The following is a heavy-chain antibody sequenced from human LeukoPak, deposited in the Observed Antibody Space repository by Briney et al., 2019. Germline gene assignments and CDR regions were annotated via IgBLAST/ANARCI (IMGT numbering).Heavy chain of an antibody. Sequence: PSETLSLTCTVSGGSISSSSYYWGWIRQPPGKGLEWIGSIYYSGSTNYNPSLKSRVTISVDTSKNQFSLKLSSVTAADTAVYYCARDLVSGIAAAGYNYYYYYGMDVWGQGTTVTVSS. J-gene: IGHJ6*02. CDR2: IYYSGST. CDR3: ARDLVSGIAAAGYNYYYYYGMDV. CDR1: GGSISSSSYY. V-gene: IGHV4-39*07. D-gene: IGHD6-13*01.